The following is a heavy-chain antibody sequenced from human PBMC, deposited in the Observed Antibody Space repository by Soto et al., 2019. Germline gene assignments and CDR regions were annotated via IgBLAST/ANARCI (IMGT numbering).Heavy chain of an antibody. Sequence: SETLSLTCAVYGGSFSGYYWSWIRQPPGKGLEWIGEINHSGSTNYNPSLKSRVTISVDTSKNQFSLKLSSVTAADTAVYYCARPRQRYQLLSGFDIWGQGTMVTVSS. D-gene: IGHD2-2*01. V-gene: IGHV4-34*01. CDR3: ARPRQRYQLLSGFDI. J-gene: IGHJ3*02. CDR2: INHSGST. CDR1: GGSFSGYY.